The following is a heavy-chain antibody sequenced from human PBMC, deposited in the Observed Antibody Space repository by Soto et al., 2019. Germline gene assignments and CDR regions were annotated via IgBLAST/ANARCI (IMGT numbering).Heavy chain of an antibody. CDR1: GGSVSSGSYY. V-gene: IGHV4-61*01. D-gene: IGHD2-15*01. CDR2: IYYSGST. J-gene: IGHJ6*02. CDR3: ARDQVGFYYGMDV. Sequence: ETLSLTCTVSGGSVSSGSYYWSWIRQPPGKGLEWIGYIYYSGSTNYNPSLKSRVTISVDTSKNQFSLKLSSVTAADTAVYYCARDQVGFYYGMDVWGQGTTVTVSS.